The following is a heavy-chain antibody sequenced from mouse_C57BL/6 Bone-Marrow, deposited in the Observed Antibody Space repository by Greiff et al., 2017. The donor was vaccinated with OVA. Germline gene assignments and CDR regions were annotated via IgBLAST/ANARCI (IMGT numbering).Heavy chain of an antibody. Sequence: EVKVVESGGGLVKPGGSLKLSCAASGFTFSSYAMSWVRQTPEKRLEWVATISDGGSYTYYPDNVKGRFTISRDNAKNNLYLQMSHLKSEDTAMYHCARGLGYDKDYWGQGTTLTGSS. D-gene: IGHD2-10*02. V-gene: IGHV5-4*03. CDR2: ISDGGSYT. J-gene: IGHJ2*01. CDR3: ARGLGYDKDY. CDR1: GFTFSSYA.